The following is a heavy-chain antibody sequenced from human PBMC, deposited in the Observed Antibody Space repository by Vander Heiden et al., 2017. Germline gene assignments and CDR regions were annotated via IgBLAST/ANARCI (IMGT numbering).Heavy chain of an antibody. CDR3: AKARGMVVAVNWFDP. D-gene: IGHD2-15*01. Sequence: EVQLLESGGGLVQPGGSLRLSCAASGFTFSSYAMSWVRQAPGKGLEWGSAISGSGGSTYYADSVKGRFTISRDNSKNTLYLQMNSLRAEDTAVYYCAKARGMVVAVNWFDPWGQGTLVTVSS. V-gene: IGHV3-23*01. CDR1: GFTFSSYA. CDR2: ISGSGGST. J-gene: IGHJ5*02.